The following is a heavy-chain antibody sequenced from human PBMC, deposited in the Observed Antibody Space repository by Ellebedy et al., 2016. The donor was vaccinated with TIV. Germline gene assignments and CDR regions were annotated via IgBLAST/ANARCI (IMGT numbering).Heavy chain of an antibody. Sequence: GESLKISCVVSGLTFSEAWMNWVRQAPGKGLEWVGRIKSNTDGGTVDYAAPVRGRFTISRDDSRNTLFLQMRRLKTEDAGVYYCTTSSPYCGGDCPSDYWGQGTLVAVSS. J-gene: IGHJ4*02. D-gene: IGHD2-21*02. CDR2: IKSNTDGGTV. CDR1: GLTFSEAW. V-gene: IGHV3-15*07. CDR3: TTSSPYCGGDCPSDY.